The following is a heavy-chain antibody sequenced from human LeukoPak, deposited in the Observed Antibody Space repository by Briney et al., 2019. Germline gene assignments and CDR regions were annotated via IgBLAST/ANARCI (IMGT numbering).Heavy chain of an antibody. CDR2: IIPIFGTA. Sequence: AASVKVSCKASGGTFSSYAISWVRQAPGQGLEWMGGIIPIFGTANYAQKLQGRVTMTTDTSTSTAYMELRSQRSDDTAVYYCARAAATPLYNWFDPWGQGTLVTVSS. V-gene: IGHV1-69*05. CDR3: ARAAATPLYNWFDP. D-gene: IGHD5-12*01. J-gene: IGHJ5*02. CDR1: GGTFSSYA.